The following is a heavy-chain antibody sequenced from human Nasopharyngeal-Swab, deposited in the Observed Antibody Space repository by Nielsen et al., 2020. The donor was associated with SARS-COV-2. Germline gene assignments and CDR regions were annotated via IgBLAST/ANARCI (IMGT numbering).Heavy chain of an antibody. V-gene: IGHV3-33*08. Sequence: GESLKISCAASGSPFNIYWMSWVRQAPGKGLEWVAVIWYDGSNKYYADSVKGRFTISRDNSKNTLYLQMNSLRAEDTAVYYCARDPDIAAALYFDYWGQGTLVTVSS. CDR3: ARDPDIAAALYFDY. CDR2: IWYDGSNK. J-gene: IGHJ4*02. CDR1: GSPFNIYW. D-gene: IGHD6-13*01.